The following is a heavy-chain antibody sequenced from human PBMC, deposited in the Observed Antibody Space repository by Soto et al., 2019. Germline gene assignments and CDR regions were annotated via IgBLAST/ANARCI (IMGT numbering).Heavy chain of an antibody. V-gene: IGHV3-53*01. D-gene: IGHD3-3*01. J-gene: IGHJ6*02. CDR2: LDTAGRA. CDR1: EFTVSSNY. Sequence: EVQLVESGGGLIQPGGSLRVSGAASEFTVSSNYMTWVRQAPGKGLEWVSVLDTAGRANYAESVKGRFTNSRDNSKNTLYLQMNSLRVEDTAVYYCARGATYYDFWSGHYTSYTYYGMDVWGQGTTVTVS. CDR3: ARGATYYDFWSGHYTSYTYYGMDV.